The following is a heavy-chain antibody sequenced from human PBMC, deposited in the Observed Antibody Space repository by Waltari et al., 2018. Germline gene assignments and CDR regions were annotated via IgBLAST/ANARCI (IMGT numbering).Heavy chain of an antibody. J-gene: IGHJ5*02. CDR3: VREAVGPANFRTPTGWFDP. V-gene: IGHV1-3*04. Sequence: QVQLVQSGAEVKKPGASVKISCKASGYTFTSYAINWVRQAPGQRLEWMGWINTGNANTKYSKRFQGRITIARDPSASTAYMELRSLRSEDTAVYFCVREAVGPANFRTPTGWFDPWGQGTLVTVSS. CDR2: INTGNANT. D-gene: IGHD1-1*01. CDR1: GYTFTSYA.